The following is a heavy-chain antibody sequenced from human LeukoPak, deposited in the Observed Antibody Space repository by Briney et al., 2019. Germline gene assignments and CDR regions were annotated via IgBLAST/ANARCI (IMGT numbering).Heavy chain of an antibody. Sequence: SEALPLTCTVSGGSISSGSYYWSWIRQPAGKGLEWIGRIYTSGSTNYNPSLKSRVTISVDTSKNQFSLKLSSVTAADTAVYYCAGKPRYCTNGVCTDYWGQGTLVTVSS. CDR3: AGKPRYCTNGVCTDY. D-gene: IGHD2-8*01. J-gene: IGHJ4*02. CDR1: GGSISSGSYY. V-gene: IGHV4-61*02. CDR2: IYTSGST.